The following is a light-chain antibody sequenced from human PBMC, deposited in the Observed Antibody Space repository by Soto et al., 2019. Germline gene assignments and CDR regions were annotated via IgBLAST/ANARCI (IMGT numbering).Light chain of an antibody. CDR3: QSYDSSLNSYV. Sequence: QSVLTQPPSVSGAPGQRVTVSCTGSSSNIGAGYDVHWYQHLPGTAPKLLIHVNTNRPSGVPDRSSGSKSGTSASLAITGLQAEDEADYYCQSYDSSLNSYVFGTGTK. V-gene: IGLV1-40*01. J-gene: IGLJ1*01. CDR1: SSNIGAGYD. CDR2: VNT.